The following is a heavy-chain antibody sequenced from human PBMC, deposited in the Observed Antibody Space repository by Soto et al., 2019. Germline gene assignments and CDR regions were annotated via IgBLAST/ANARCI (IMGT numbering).Heavy chain of an antibody. CDR2: INPNSGDT. CDR1: GYTFTGFY. CDR3: ASIALPAAIGDYYGVDV. V-gene: IGHV1-2*02. Sequence: ASVKVSCKASGYTFTGFYIHWVRQAPGQGLEWIGWINPNSGDTNYALNFQGRVSLTRDTSTNTAYMELSRLRFDDTAVYYCASIALPAAIGDYYGVDVWGQGXTVTVYS. J-gene: IGHJ6*02. D-gene: IGHD2-2*01.